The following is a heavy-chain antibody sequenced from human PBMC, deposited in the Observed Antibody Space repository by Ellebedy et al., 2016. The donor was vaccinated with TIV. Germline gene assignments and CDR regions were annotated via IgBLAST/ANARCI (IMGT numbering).Heavy chain of an antibody. J-gene: IGHJ6*02. V-gene: IGHV1-69*13. Sequence: SVKVSXKVSGYTLTELSMHWVRQAPGQGLEWMGGIIPIFGTANYAQKFQGRVTITADESTSTAYMELSSLRSEDTAVYYCARDPLNYGDYVPYYGMDVWGQGTTVTVSS. CDR2: IIPIFGTA. CDR3: ARDPLNYGDYVPYYGMDV. CDR1: GYTLTELS. D-gene: IGHD4-17*01.